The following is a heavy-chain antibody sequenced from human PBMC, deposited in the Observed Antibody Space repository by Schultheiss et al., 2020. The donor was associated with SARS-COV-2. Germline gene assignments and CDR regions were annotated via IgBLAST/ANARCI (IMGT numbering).Heavy chain of an antibody. D-gene: IGHD2-15*01. J-gene: IGHJ4*02. CDR1: GGTFSSYA. Sequence: ASVKVSCKASGGTFSSYAISWVRQAPGQGLEWMGWISAYNGNTNYAQKIQGRVTMTTDTSTSTAYMELRSLRSDDTAVYYCARVGGYCSGGSCYRDYWGQGTLVTVSS. CDR2: ISAYNGNT. V-gene: IGHV1-18*01. CDR3: ARVGGYCSGGSCYRDY.